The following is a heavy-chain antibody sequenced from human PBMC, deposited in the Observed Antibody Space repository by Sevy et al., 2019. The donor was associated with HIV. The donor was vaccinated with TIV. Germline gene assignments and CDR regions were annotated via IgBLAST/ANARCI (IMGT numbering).Heavy chain of an antibody. CDR1: GFTFNIYA. D-gene: IGHD2-21*01. V-gene: IGHV3-23*01. Sequence: GGSLRLSYATSGFTFNIYAMSWVRQAPGKGLEWVSTIGGGDTYYADSVKGRFTISRDDSKSALYLQMNSLRADDTAVYYCAKDGVSRNKLWDWFDPWGQGTLVTVSS. J-gene: IGHJ5*02. CDR2: IGGGDT. CDR3: AKDGVSRNKLWDWFDP.